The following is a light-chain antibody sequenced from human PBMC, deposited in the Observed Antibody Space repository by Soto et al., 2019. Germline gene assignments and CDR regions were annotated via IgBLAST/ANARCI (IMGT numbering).Light chain of an antibody. V-gene: IGKV3-15*01. J-gene: IGKJ4*01. CDR3: QQCRNWPLT. Sequence: EIVMTQSPATLSVSPGEGATLSCKASQNVYNNLAWYQQRPGQPPRLLIYDASTRATGISARFSGSGYGTEFTLTISSLQSEYFAVYFCQQCRNWPLTFGGGTKVEIK. CDR2: DAS. CDR1: QNVYNN.